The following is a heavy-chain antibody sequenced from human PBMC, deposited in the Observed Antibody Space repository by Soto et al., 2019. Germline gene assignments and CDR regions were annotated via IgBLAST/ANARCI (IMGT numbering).Heavy chain of an antibody. CDR2: ISGSGGST. CDR1: GLTFSSSA. J-gene: IGHJ4*02. V-gene: IGHV3-23*01. Sequence: GSTGICCAASGLTFSSSAMSWARQTPGKGLEWVSAISGSGGSTYYADSVKGRFTISRDNSKNTLYLQMNSLRAEDTAVYYCAKSAGLPAPWYFDNWGQGTLVTGSS. CDR3: AKSAGLPAPWYFDN. D-gene: IGHD3-16*01.